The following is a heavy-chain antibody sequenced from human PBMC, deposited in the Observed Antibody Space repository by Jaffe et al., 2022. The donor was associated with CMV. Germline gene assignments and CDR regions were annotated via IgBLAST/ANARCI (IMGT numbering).Heavy chain of an antibody. V-gene: IGHV3-21*01. CDR3: ARGGGYYDAFDI. CDR2: ISSSSSYI. D-gene: IGHD3-10*01. CDR1: GFTFSSYS. J-gene: IGHJ3*02. Sequence: EVQLVESGGGLVKPGGSLRLSCAASGFTFSSYSMNWVRQAPGKGLEWVSSISSSSSYIYYADSVKGRFTISRDNAKNSLYLQMNSLRAEDTAVYYCARGGGYYDAFDIWGQGTMVTVSS.